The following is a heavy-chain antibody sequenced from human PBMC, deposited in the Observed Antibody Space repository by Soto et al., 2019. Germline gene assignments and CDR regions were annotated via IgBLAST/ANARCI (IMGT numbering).Heavy chain of an antibody. Sequence: QVQLVESGGGMVQPGTSLRLSCTASGFTFNSLSLHWVRQGPDKGLEWAAVISFDGRVTYYADFVKGRFTVSRDNSKNTIYLQVNSLRAEDTAMYYCAREPYGDSQYFDYWGQGTLVTVSS. J-gene: IGHJ4*02. V-gene: IGHV3-30*04. CDR3: AREPYGDSQYFDY. CDR2: ISFDGRVT. CDR1: GFTFNSLS. D-gene: IGHD2-21*02.